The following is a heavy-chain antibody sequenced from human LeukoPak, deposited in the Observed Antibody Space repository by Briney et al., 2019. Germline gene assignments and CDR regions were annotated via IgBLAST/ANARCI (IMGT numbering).Heavy chain of an antibody. CDR3: AREQWLEYFDY. V-gene: IGHV4-61*08. CDR1: GGSISSGGYY. Sequence: PSETLSLTCTVSGGSISSGGYYWSWIRQPPGKGLEWIGYIYYSGSTNYNPSLKSRVTISVDTSKNQFSLKLSSVTAADTAVYYCAREQWLEYFDYWGQGTLVTVSS. D-gene: IGHD6-19*01. CDR2: IYYSGST. J-gene: IGHJ4*02.